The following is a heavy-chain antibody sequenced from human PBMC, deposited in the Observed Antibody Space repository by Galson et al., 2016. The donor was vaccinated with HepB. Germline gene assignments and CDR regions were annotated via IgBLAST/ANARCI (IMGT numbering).Heavy chain of an antibody. CDR2: ISADGRST. Sequence: SLRLSCAASDVSLSGHWIHWVRQVPGEGLVWVARISADGRSTDSADSVRGRFTTSRDNAKNTVFLHLSSLRAEDTAVYYCASAALTTKNRLDSWGQGTRVTVSS. D-gene: IGHD4-11*01. CDR1: DVSLSGHW. CDR3: ASAALTTKNRLDS. J-gene: IGHJ4*02. V-gene: IGHV3-74*01.